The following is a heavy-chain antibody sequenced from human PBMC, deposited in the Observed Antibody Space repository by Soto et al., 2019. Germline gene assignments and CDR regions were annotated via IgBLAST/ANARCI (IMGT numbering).Heavy chain of an antibody. D-gene: IGHD6-19*01. J-gene: IGHJ4*02. CDR2: ISGSGGST. CDR1: GFTFSSYA. V-gene: IGHV3-23*01. Sequence: GGSLRLSCAASGFTFSSYAMSWVRQAPGKGLEWVSAISGSGGSTYYADSVKGRFTISRDNSKNTLYLQMNSLRAEDTAVYYCAKDRRSSGWSSLNYFDYWGQGTLVTVSS. CDR3: AKDRRSSGWSSLNYFDY.